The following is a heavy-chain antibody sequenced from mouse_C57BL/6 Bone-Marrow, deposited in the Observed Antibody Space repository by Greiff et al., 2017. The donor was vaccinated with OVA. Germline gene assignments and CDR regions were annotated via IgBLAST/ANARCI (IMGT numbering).Heavy chain of an antibody. V-gene: IGHV14-3*01. D-gene: IGHD2-1*01. Sequence: EVQLKESVAELVRPGASVKLSCTASGFNIKNTSMHWVKQRPEQGLEWIGRIDPADGNPKYAPKFKGKAPITADTSSNTDYLQLRSLTSEDTAIYYCARNYLFAYWGQGTLLTVSA. CDR3: ARNYLFAY. CDR1: GFNIKNTS. CDR2: IDPADGNP. J-gene: IGHJ3*01.